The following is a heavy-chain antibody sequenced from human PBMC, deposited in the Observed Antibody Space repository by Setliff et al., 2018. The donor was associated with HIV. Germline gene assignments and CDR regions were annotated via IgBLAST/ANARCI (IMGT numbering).Heavy chain of an antibody. CDR3: ARTRARADAFDI. V-gene: IGHV4-59*01. CDR1: GDSISSYY. D-gene: IGHD1-26*01. Sequence: PSETLSLTCTVSGDSISSYYWTWIRQSPAKGLEWIGYTYYTGATNYNPSLKSRLTISLDTSKNQFSLKLSSVTAADTAVYYCARTRARADAFDIWGQGTMVTVSS. J-gene: IGHJ3*02. CDR2: TYYTGAT.